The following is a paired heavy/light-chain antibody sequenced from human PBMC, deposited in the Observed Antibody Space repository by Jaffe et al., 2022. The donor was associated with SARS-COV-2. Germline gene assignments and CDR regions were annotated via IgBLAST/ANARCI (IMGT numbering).Heavy chain of an antibody. CDR3: ARGGVGCSSTSCYPLDY. CDR1: GFTFSAYY. V-gene: IGHV3-11*06. Sequence: QVQLVESGGGLVKPGGSLRLSCAASGFTFSAYYMSWIRQAPGKGLEWVSYISSSSSYINYADSVKGRFTISRDNARKSLYLQMNSLRAEDTAVYYCARGGVGCSSTSCYPLDYWGQGTLVTVSS. J-gene: IGHJ4*02. CDR2: ISSSSSYI. D-gene: IGHD2-2*01.
Light chain of an antibody. Sequence: QSALTQPPSASGSPGQSVTISCTGTSSDVGGYNYVSWYQQHPGKAPKLMIYEVSKRPSGVPDRFSGSKSGNTASLTVSGLQAEDEADYYCSSYAGSNNWGVFGGGTKLTVL. J-gene: IGLJ2*01. CDR1: SSDVGGYNY. V-gene: IGLV2-8*01. CDR3: SSYAGSNNWGV. CDR2: EVS.